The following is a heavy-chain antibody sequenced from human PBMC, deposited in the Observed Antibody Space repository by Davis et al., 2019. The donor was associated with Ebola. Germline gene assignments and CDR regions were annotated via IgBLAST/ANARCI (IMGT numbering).Heavy chain of an antibody. V-gene: IGHV4-39*01. D-gene: IGHD6-19*01. J-gene: IGHJ4*02. Sequence: MPSETLSLTCTVSGGSISSSSYYWGWIRQPPGKGLEWIGSIYYSGSTYYNPSLKSRVTISVDTSKNQFSLKLSSVTAADTAVYYCARPNGWGSGWEYFDYWGQGTLVTVSS. CDR2: IYYSGST. CDR3: ARPNGWGSGWEYFDY. CDR1: GGSISSSSYY.